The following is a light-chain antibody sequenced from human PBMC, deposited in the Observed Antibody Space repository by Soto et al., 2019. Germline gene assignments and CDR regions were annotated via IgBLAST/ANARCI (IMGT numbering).Light chain of an antibody. CDR2: DVS. J-gene: IGLJ2*01. CDR3: SSYTSTNFVI. CDR1: SGDIGDYKY. Sequence: QSALTQPASVSGSPGHSITISCTGSSGDIGDYKYVSWYKQHPGKAPKLMIYDVSNRPSGVSNRFSAAKSGNTASMTISGLQAEEEADYYCSSYTSTNFVIFGGGTKVTVL. V-gene: IGLV2-14*01.